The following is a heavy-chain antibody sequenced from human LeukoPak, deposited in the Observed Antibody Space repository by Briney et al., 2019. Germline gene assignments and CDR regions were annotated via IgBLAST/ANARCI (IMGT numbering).Heavy chain of an antibody. Sequence: PSETLSLTCSVSDGSISSSSSYWGWIRQPPGKGLEWIGSIYYSGSSFDNPALKSRVTISVDTSKNQFSLKLSSVTAADTAVYYCASTSPNLRYFDWSRQGYYYYYYMDVWGKGTTVTISS. CDR2: IYYSGSS. D-gene: IGHD3-9*01. J-gene: IGHJ6*03. CDR3: ASTSPNLRYFDWSRQGYYYYYYMDV. V-gene: IGHV4-39*01. CDR1: DGSISSSSSY.